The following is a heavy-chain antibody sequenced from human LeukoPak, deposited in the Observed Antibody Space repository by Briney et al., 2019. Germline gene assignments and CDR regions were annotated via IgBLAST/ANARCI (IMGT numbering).Heavy chain of an antibody. Sequence: PGGSLRLSCAASGFTFSNYWMSWVRQAPGKGLEWVAVISYDGSNKYYADSVKGRFTISRDNSKNTLYLQMNSLRAEDTAVYYCARGSGYPAGNWFDPWGQGTLVTVSS. CDR1: GFTFSNYW. D-gene: IGHD3-3*01. V-gene: IGHV3-30*03. CDR3: ARGSGYPAGNWFDP. J-gene: IGHJ5*02. CDR2: ISYDGSNK.